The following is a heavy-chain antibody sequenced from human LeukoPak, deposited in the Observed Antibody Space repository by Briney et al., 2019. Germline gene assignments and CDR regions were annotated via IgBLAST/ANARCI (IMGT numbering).Heavy chain of an antibody. CDR3: AKDSGSYGPHS. V-gene: IGHV3-48*03. Sequence: GGSLRLSCAASGFTFSSYEMNWVRQAPGKGLEWVSYISSSGSTIYYADSVKGRFTISRDNAKNTLYLEMNSLRTEDTAVYYCAKDSGSYGPHSWGQGTLVTVSS. J-gene: IGHJ4*02. CDR1: GFTFSSYE. D-gene: IGHD1-26*01. CDR2: ISSSGSTI.